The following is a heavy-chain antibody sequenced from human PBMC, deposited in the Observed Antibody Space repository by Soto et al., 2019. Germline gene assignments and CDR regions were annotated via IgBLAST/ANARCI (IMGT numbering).Heavy chain of an antibody. CDR3: ARHLRHFWSGYYNWFDP. J-gene: IGHJ5*02. V-gene: IGHV4-39*01. CDR2: IYYSGST. D-gene: IGHD3-3*02. Sequence: SDTLSLTCTVSGGSISSSSYYWGWIRQPPGKGLEWIGSIYYSGSTYYNPSLKSRVTISVDTSKNQFSLKLSSVTAADTAVYYCARHLRHFWSGYYNWFDPWGQGTLVTVSS. CDR1: GGSISSSSYY.